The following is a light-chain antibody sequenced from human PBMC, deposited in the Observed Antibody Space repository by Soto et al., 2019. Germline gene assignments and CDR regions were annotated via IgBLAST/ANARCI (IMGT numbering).Light chain of an antibody. Sequence: QSALTQPPSASGSPGQSVTISCTGTSSDVGGYNFVSWYQQHPGKAPKFMIYEVSKRPSGVPDRFSGSKSGNTASLTVSGLQAEDEADYYCSSYEGGIKRVFGGGTKVTVL. V-gene: IGLV2-8*01. CDR1: SSDVGGYNF. CDR2: EVS. CDR3: SSYEGGIKRV. J-gene: IGLJ3*02.